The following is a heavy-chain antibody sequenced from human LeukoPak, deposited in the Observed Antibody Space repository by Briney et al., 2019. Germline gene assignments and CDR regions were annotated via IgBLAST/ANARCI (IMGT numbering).Heavy chain of an antibody. Sequence: GGSLRLSCTASGFTFSDYWMTWVRQAPGKGPEWVANIKQDGSQKYYVDSVRGRSTISRDNAKNSLFLQMNGLRAEDTAVYYCARRGGSSSRRSPIDYWGQGTLVTVSS. CDR1: GFTFSDYW. CDR3: ARRGGSSSRRSPIDY. D-gene: IGHD6-6*01. CDR2: IKQDGSQK. V-gene: IGHV3-7*01. J-gene: IGHJ4*02.